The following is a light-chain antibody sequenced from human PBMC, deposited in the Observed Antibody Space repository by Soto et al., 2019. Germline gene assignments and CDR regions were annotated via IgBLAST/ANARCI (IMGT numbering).Light chain of an antibody. CDR3: QQYDKSPT. CDR1: QSVSSY. Sequence: EVVLTQSPGTLSLSPGERGTLSCRASQSVSSYLAWYQQKPCQAPRRLIYGSSTRATGIPDMFSGSGSGIDFTLNISRLETEDLAVYYCQQYDKSPTFGQGTKVEI. J-gene: IGKJ1*01. V-gene: IGKV3-20*01. CDR2: GSS.